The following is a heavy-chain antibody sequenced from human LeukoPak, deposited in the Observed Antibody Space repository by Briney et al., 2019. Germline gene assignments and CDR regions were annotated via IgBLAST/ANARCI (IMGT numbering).Heavy chain of an antibody. CDR3: ARALSYYYDSSGPEGFDY. CDR2: MNPNSGNT. D-gene: IGHD3-22*01. J-gene: IGHJ4*02. V-gene: IGHV1-8*02. CDR1: GYTFTGYY. Sequence: ASVKVSCKASGYTFTGYYMHWVRQATGQGLEWMGWMNPNSGNTGYAQKFQGRVTMTRNTSISTAYMELSSLRSEDTAVYYCARALSYYYDSSGPEGFDYWGQGTLVTVSS.